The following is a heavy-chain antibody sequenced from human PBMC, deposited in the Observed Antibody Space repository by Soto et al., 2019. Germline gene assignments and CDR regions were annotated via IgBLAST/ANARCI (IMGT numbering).Heavy chain of an antibody. D-gene: IGHD3-3*01. Sequence: GGSLRLSCAASRFSFGSYALSWVRQAPGKGLEWVSTISGSDGKTFYADSVKGRFSISRDTSQSTLYLQMNSLRADDTAMYYCARWSYLDYWGQGT. J-gene: IGHJ4*02. V-gene: IGHV3-23*01. CDR1: RFSFGSYA. CDR2: ISGSDGKT. CDR3: ARWSYLDY.